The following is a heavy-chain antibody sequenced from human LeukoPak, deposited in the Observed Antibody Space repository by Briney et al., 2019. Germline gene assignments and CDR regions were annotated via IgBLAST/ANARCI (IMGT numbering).Heavy chain of an antibody. CDR3: ARSLQPDSVDY. CDR1: GGSISGYY. D-gene: IGHD5/OR15-5a*01. V-gene: IGHV4-59*08. J-gene: IGHJ4*02. CDR2: IYYSGST. Sequence: SETLSLTCTVSGGSISGYYWSWIRQPPGKGLEWIGYIYYSGSTNYNPSLKSRVTISVDTSKSQFSLKLSSVTAADTAVYYCARSLQPDSVDYWGQGTLVTVSS.